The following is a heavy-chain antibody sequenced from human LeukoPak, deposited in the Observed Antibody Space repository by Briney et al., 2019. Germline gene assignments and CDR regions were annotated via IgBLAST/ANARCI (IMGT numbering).Heavy chain of an antibody. CDR1: GFTFSSYW. Sequence: GGSLRLSCAASGFTFSSYWMSWVRQAPGKGLEWVANIKQDGSEEYYVDSVKGRFTFSRDNAKNSLYLQMNSLRAEDTAVYYCARRGRDGYNSHFDYWGQGTLVTVSS. D-gene: IGHD5-24*01. CDR2: IKQDGSEE. CDR3: ARRGRDGYNSHFDY. V-gene: IGHV3-7*01. J-gene: IGHJ4*02.